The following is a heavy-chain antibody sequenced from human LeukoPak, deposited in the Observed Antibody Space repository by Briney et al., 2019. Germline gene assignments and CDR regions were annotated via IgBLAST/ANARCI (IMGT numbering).Heavy chain of an antibody. CDR3: ARDSYRSLDY. Sequence: GGSLRLSCAASGFTFSDVWMSWVRQAPGKGLEWVANINQDGRGIYYVDSVKGRFSISRDNTNNLLYLQMNSLRAEDTAMYFCARDSYRSLDYWGQGTLVTVSS. J-gene: IGHJ4*02. CDR2: INQDGRGI. D-gene: IGHD4-11*01. V-gene: IGHV3-7*01. CDR1: GFTFSDVW.